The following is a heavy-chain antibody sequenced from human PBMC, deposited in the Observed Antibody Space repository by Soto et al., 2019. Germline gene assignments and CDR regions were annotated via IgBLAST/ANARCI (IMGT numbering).Heavy chain of an antibody. D-gene: IGHD6-13*01. CDR2: IYSGGST. V-gene: IGHV3-66*01. Sequence: GGSLRLSCAASGFTVSSNYMSWVRQAPGKGLEWVSVIYSGGSTYYADSVKGRFTISRDNSKNTLYLQMNSLRAEDTAVYYCTTNIAVALGMXVWGQGTTVTVSS. CDR3: TTNIAVALGMXV. J-gene: IGHJ6*02. CDR1: GFTVSSNY.